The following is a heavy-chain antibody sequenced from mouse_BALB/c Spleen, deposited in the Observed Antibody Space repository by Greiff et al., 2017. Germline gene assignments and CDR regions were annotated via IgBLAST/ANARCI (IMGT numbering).Heavy chain of an antibody. J-gene: IGHJ3*01. V-gene: IGHV5-17*02. CDR2: ISSGSSTI. D-gene: IGHD1-2*01. CDR1: GFTFSSFG. Sequence: EGQLVESGGGLVQPGGSRKLSCAASGFTFSSFGMHWVRQAPEKGLEWVAYISSGSSTIYYADTVKGRFTISRDNPKNTLFLQMTSLRSEDTAMYYCAREGGYGFAYWGQGTLVTVSA. CDR3: AREGGYGFAY.